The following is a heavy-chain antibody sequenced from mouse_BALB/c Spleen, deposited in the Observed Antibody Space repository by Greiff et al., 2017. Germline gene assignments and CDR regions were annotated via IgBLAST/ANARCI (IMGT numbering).Heavy chain of an antibody. D-gene: IGHD2-1*01. J-gene: IGHJ2*01. CDR2: ISSGGSYT. CDR1: GFTFSSYA. CDR3: AREKGGNLDY. Sequence: EVQGVESGGGLVKPGGSLKLSCAASGFTFSSYAMSWVRQSPEKRLEWVAEISSGGSYTYYPDTVTGRFTISRDNAKNTLYLEMSSLRSEDTAMYYCAREKGGNLDYWGQGTTLTVSS. V-gene: IGHV5-9-4*01.